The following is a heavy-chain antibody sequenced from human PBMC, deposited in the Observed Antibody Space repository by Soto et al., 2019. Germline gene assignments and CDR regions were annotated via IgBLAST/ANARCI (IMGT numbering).Heavy chain of an antibody. CDR3: ARGSCEYVWGPYRSLNYGRDA. CDR2: ISSSGSTI. V-gene: IGHV3-48*03. Sequence: PAGSLRLCCAASGFTFSSYEMNWVRQAPGKGLEWVSYISSSGSTIYYADSVKGRFTISRDNAKNSLYLQMNSLRAEDTAVYYYARGSCEYVWGPYRSLNYGRDAGGPGNEAHVSS. J-gene: IGHJ6*01. CDR1: GFTFSSYE. D-gene: IGHD3-16*02.